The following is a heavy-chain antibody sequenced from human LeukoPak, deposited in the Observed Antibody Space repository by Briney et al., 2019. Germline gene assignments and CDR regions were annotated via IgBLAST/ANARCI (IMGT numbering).Heavy chain of an antibody. J-gene: IGHJ4*02. V-gene: IGHV3-74*01. Sequence: GGSLRLSCAASGFTFRSHWMHWVRQAPGKGLLWVARINTDQSAATYADFAKGRFTISRDNAKNRVYLGLNSLRVDDTAVYYCARELAGPTDYWGQGTLVIVSS. CDR2: INTDQSAA. CDR1: GFTFRSHW. CDR3: ARELAGPTDY.